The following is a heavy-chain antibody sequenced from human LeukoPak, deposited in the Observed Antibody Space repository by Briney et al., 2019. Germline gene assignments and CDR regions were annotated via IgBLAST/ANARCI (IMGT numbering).Heavy chain of an antibody. CDR2: ISGSGGST. V-gene: IGHV3-23*01. Sequence: GGSLRLSCVASGFTFSNFAMSWVRQTLGKGLEWVSGISGSGGSTYYADSVKGRFTISRDNAKNSLYLQMNSLRAEDTALYYCARAIYGGSYGYWGQGTLVTVSS. D-gene: IGHD1-26*01. CDR3: ARAIYGGSYGY. CDR1: GFTFSNFA. J-gene: IGHJ4*02.